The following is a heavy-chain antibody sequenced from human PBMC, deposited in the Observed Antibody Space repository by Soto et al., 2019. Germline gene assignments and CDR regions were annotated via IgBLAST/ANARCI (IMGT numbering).Heavy chain of an antibody. Sequence: GGSLRLSCAASGFTFNTYAMNWVRQVPGKGLEWVASISGGGGSTYYADSVKGRFTISRDTSKNTLYLQMNSLSAEDTAVYYCAKGFIVVVTAIRPDDNFDVWGQGTTVTV. CDR2: ISGGGGST. CDR1: GFTFNTYA. J-gene: IGHJ3*01. D-gene: IGHD2-21*02. CDR3: AKGFIVVVTAIRPDDNFDV. V-gene: IGHV3-23*01.